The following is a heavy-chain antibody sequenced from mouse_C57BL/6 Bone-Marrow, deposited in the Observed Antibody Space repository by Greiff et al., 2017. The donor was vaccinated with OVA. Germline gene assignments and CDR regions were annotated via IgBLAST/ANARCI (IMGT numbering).Heavy chain of an antibody. Sequence: QVQLKESGAELARPGASVKLSCKASGYTFTSYGISWVKQRTGQGLEWIGEIYPRSGNTYYNEKFKGKATLTADKSSSTAYMELRSLTSEDSAVYFYARGYGSRYFDYWGQGTTLTVSS. CDR1: GYTFTSYG. V-gene: IGHV1-81*01. J-gene: IGHJ2*01. D-gene: IGHD1-1*01. CDR2: IYPRSGNT. CDR3: ARGYGSRYFDY.